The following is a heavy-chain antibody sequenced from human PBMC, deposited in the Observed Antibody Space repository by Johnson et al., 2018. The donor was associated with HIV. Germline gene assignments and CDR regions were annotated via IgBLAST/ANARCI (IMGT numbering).Heavy chain of an antibody. D-gene: IGHD2-21*02. J-gene: IGHJ3*02. CDR1: GFSFSSYD. CDR3: AKVRCGGDCLDAFDS. V-gene: IGHV3-30*18. CDR2: ISYDGSNK. Sequence: QVQLVESGGGVVQPGRSLRLSCAASGFSFSSYDMHWVRQAPDKGLEWVAVISYDGSNKYYADSVKGRFTISRDNSKNTLYLQMNSLRAEDTAVYYCAKVRCGGDCLDAFDSWGQGTMVTVSS.